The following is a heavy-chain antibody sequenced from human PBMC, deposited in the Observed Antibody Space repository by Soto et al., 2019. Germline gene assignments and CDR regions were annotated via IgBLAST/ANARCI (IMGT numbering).Heavy chain of an antibody. D-gene: IGHD3-16*01. J-gene: IGHJ4*02. Sequence: GGSLRLSSAASGFKFSNYAMSWVRQAPGKGLEWVSLISATGGGTYYGDSVKGRFTISRDNSHNTLYLQVHSLTAEDTAVYYCAKDRRAGGNSAFYFDFWGQGAQVTVSS. V-gene: IGHV3-23*02. CDR2: ISATGGGT. CDR3: AKDRRAGGNSAFYFDF. CDR1: GFKFSNYA.